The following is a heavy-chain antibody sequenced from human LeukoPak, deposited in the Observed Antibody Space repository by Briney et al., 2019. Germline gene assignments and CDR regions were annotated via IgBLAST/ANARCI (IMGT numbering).Heavy chain of an antibody. CDR2: ISGSGGST. CDR3: AKVESSRSPYGMDV. D-gene: IGHD6-13*01. V-gene: IGHV3-23*01. CDR1: GFTFSSYA. Sequence: QTGGSLRLSCAASGFTFSSYAMSWVRQALGKGLEWVSAISGSGGSTYYADSVKGRFTISRDNSKNTLYLQMNSLRAEDTAVYYCAKVESSRSPYGMDVWGQGTTVTVSS. J-gene: IGHJ6*02.